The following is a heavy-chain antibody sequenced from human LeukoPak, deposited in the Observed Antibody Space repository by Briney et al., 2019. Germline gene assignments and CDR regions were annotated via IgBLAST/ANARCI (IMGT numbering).Heavy chain of an antibody. Sequence: GGSLRLSCAASGFTFSSYSMNWVRQAPGKGLEWVSSISSSSSYIYYADSVKGRFTISRDNAKNSLYLRMNSLRAEDTAVYYCARDQYYYDSSGYYPWGQGTLVTVSS. V-gene: IGHV3-21*01. D-gene: IGHD3-22*01. CDR1: GFTFSSYS. J-gene: IGHJ5*02. CDR3: ARDQYYYDSSGYYP. CDR2: ISSSSSYI.